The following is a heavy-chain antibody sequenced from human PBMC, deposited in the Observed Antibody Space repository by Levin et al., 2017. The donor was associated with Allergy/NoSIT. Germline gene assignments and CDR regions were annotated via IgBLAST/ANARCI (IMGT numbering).Heavy chain of an antibody. D-gene: IGHD1-26*01. V-gene: IGHV3-23*01. CDR2: ISGSGDST. CDR3: AKGTWWELLEENAEYFQH. J-gene: IGHJ1*01. CDR1: GFTFSSYA. Sequence: GESLKISCAASGFTFSSYAMSWVRQAPGKGLEWVSAISGSGDSTYYADSVKGRFTISRDSSKNTLYLQMNSLRAEDTAVYYCAKGTWWELLEENAEYFQHWGQGTLVTVSS.